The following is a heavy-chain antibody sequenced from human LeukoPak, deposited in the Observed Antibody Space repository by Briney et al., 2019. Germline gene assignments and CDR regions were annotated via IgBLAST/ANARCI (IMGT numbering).Heavy chain of an antibody. CDR2: IYHSGST. CDR3: ARHYYDSSGYYGHYYYMDV. V-gene: IGHV4-38-2*02. D-gene: IGHD3-22*01. Sequence: SETLSLTCTVSGYSISSGYYWGWIRQPPGKGLEWIGSIYHSGSTYYNPSLKSRVTISVDTSKNQFSLKLSSVTAADTAVYYCARHYYDSSGYYGHYYYMDVWGKGSTVTVSS. J-gene: IGHJ6*03. CDR1: GYSISSGYY.